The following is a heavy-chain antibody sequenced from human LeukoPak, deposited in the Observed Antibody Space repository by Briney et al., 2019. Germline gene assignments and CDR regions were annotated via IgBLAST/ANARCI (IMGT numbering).Heavy chain of an antibody. CDR3: ARQDYYGSGSPDAFDI. J-gene: IGHJ3*02. D-gene: IGHD3-10*01. CDR2: IYYSGST. CDR1: GVSISSYY. Sequence: SETLSLACTVSGVSISSYYWSWIRQPPGRGLEWIGYIYYSGSTNYNPSLKSRVTISVDTSKNQFSLKLSSVTAADTAVYYCARQDYYGSGSPDAFDIWGQGTMVTVSS. V-gene: IGHV4-59*08.